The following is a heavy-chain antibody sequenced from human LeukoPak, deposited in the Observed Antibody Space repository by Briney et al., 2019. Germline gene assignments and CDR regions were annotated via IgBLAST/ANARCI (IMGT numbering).Heavy chain of an antibody. CDR1: GGSISSSRYY. V-gene: IGHV4-39*01. CDR3: ARGHRGFDY. CDR2: IYYSGST. Sequence: SETLSLTCTVSGGSISSSRYYGGWIRQPPGKGLEWIGSIYYSGSTYYNPSLKSRVTISVDTSKNQFSLKLSSVTAADTAVYYCARGHRGFDYWGQGTLVTVSS. D-gene: IGHD3-16*02. J-gene: IGHJ4*02.